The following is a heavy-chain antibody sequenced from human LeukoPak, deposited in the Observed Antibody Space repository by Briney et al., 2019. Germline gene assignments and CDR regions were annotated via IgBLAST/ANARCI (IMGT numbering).Heavy chain of an antibody. CDR2: ISGSGGST. D-gene: IGHD6-19*01. CDR1: GFTFSSYA. V-gene: IGHV3-23*01. J-gene: IGHJ4*02. Sequence: HSGGSLRLSCAASGFTFSSYAMSWVRQAPGKGLEWVSGISGSGGSTYYADSVKGRFTISRDNSGTTLYLQMNSLRAEDTAVYYCARTPKLAVTGVVDYWGQGTLVTVSS. CDR3: ARTPKLAVTGVVDY.